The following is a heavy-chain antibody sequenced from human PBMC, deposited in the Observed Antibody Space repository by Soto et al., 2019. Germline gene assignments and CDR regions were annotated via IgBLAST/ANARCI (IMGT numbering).Heavy chain of an antibody. V-gene: IGHV3-33*01. CDR1: RFTFSSYG. CDR3: ARDLNYYGSGSYYYYYSGMDV. Sequence: PGGSLRLSCAASRFTFSSYGMHWVRQAPGKGLEWVAVIWYDGSNKYYADSVKGRFTISRDNSKNTLYLQMNSLRAEDTAVYYCARDLNYYGSGSYYYYYSGMDVWGQGTTVTVSS. J-gene: IGHJ6*02. D-gene: IGHD3-10*01. CDR2: IWYDGSNK.